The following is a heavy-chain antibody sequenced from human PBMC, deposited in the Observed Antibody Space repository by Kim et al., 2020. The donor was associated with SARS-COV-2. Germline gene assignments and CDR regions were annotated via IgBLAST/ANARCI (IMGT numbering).Heavy chain of an antibody. CDR2: VNNGGNA. J-gene: IGHJ4*02. CDR3: AKDHPSSGWPAFDS. CDR1: GFTFSSSA. D-gene: IGHD6-19*01. V-gene: IGHV3-23*01. Sequence: GGSLRLSCAASGFTFSSSAMSWVRKAPGKGPEWVASVNNGGNAYYADSVKVRFTVSRDITRDTLYLQMNSLRAEDTALYFCAKDHPSSGWPAFDSWGQGTLVTVSS.